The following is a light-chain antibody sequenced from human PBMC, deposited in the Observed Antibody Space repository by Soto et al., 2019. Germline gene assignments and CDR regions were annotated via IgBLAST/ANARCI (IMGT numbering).Light chain of an antibody. Sequence: QSVLTQPASVSGSPGQSITISCTGTSSDVGGYNYVSWYQQHPGKAPKLMIYDVSNRPSGVSNRFSGSKSGNTASLTISGLQADDVADYYCSSYTSSTTYVVGTGTKVTVL. V-gene: IGLV2-14*01. J-gene: IGLJ1*01. CDR3: SSYTSSTTYV. CDR2: DVS. CDR1: SSDVGGYNY.